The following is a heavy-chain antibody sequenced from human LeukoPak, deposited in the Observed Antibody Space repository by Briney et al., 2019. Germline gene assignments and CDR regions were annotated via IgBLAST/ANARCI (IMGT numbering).Heavy chain of an antibody. CDR3: AKDRTQLRYFDWLSVPVSRWFDP. V-gene: IGHV3-23*01. CDR1: GFTFSSYG. Sequence: PGGSLRLSCAASGFTFSSYGMSWVRQAPGKGLEWVSAISGSGGSTYYADSVKGRFTISRDNSKNTLYLQMNSLRAEDTAVYYCAKDRTQLRYFDWLSVPVSRWFDPWGQGTLVTVSS. CDR2: ISGSGGST. D-gene: IGHD3-9*01. J-gene: IGHJ5*02.